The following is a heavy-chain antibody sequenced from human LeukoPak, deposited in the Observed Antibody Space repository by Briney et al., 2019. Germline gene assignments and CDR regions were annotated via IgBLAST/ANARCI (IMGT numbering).Heavy chain of an antibody. Sequence: SQTLSLTYAISGDSVSSSTTAWNWIRQSPSRGLEWLGRTYYRSKWYNEYAVSVKSRITINADTSKNQFSLQLNSVTPEDTAVYYCAKGYSISYWGQGTLVTVSS. J-gene: IGHJ4*02. CDR1: GDSVSSSTTA. V-gene: IGHV6-1*01. CDR2: TYYRSKWYN. D-gene: IGHD3-3*02. CDR3: AKGYSISY.